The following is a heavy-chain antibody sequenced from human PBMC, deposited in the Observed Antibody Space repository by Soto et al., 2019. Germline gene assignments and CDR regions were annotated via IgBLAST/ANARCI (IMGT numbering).Heavy chain of an antibody. CDR1: RYNFSNFG. CDR2: ISGYSGNT. D-gene: IGHD5-18*01. J-gene: IGHJ6*02. CDR3: ARDKGYGFGWSSSSGMDV. Sequence: QVQLVQSGADVMTPWASVKGSCSASRYNFSNFGLSWGRQAPGQGLEWMGWISGYSGNTNSAERFQGRVTMTTDTSTSTAYMEVRSLTSDDTAVYYCARDKGYGFGWSSSSGMDVWGQGTTVTVSS. V-gene: IGHV1-18*01.